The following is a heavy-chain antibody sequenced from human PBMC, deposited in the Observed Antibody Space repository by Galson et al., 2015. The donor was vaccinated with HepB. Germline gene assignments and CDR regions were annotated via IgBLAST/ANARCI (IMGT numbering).Heavy chain of an antibody. J-gene: IGHJ5*02. CDR3: ARVRGSGLDPHSWFDV. CDR1: GYTFSDYY. Sequence: QSGAEVKKPGESLKISCEASGYTFSDYYIAWVRQMPGKGPECMGIIYPDDSDTKYSPSFQGQVTFSVDKSVTTAYLQWSGLRASDIGIYYCARVRGSGLDPHSWFDVWGQGTLVTVSS. D-gene: IGHD3-10*01. CDR2: IYPDDSDT. V-gene: IGHV5-51*03.